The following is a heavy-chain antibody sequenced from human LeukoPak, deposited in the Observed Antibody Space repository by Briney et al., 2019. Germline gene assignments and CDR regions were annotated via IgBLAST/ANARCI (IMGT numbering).Heavy chain of an antibody. CDR1: GGSFSGYY. CDR3: ARDNFVAGRTPLFDY. D-gene: IGHD6-19*01. V-gene: IGHV3-33*08. J-gene: IGHJ4*02. Sequence: LSLTCAVYGGSFSGYYWSWIRQPPGKGLEWVAVIWYDGSNKYYADSVKGRFTISRDNSKNTLYLQMNSLRAEDTAVYYCARDNFVAGRTPLFDYWGQGTLVTVSS. CDR2: IWYDGSNK.